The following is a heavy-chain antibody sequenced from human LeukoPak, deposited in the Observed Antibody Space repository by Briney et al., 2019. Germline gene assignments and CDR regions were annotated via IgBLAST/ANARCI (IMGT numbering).Heavy chain of an antibody. CDR3: AKALIAAAGPLVDAFDI. J-gene: IGHJ3*02. D-gene: IGHD6-13*01. CDR1: GFTFSSYA. V-gene: IGHV3-30-3*01. CDR2: ISYDGSNK. Sequence: GGSLRLSCAASGFTFSSYAMHWVRQAPGKGLEWVAVISYDGSNKYYADSVKGRFTISRDNSKNTLYLQMNSLRAEDTAVYYCAKALIAAAGPLVDAFDIWGQGTMVTVSS.